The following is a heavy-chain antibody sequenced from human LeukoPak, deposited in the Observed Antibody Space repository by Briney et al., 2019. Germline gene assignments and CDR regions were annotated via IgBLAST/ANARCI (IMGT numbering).Heavy chain of an antibody. D-gene: IGHD2-21*01. CDR1: GFTFSSYG. Sequence: GGSLRLSCAASGFTFSSYGMNWVRQAPGKGLEWVSSISSSGTYIYFADSVKGRFTISRDNAKNSLYLQMNSLRAEDTALYYCAREQSYSEEIVVVNPPFNYWGQGTLVTVSS. CDR2: ISSSGTYI. V-gene: IGHV3-21*01. J-gene: IGHJ4*02. CDR3: AREQSYSEEIVVVNPPFNY.